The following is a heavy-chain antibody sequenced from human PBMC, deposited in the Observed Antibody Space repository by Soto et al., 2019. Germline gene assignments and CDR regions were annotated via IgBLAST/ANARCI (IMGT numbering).Heavy chain of an antibody. V-gene: IGHV3-23*01. D-gene: IGHD3-10*01. CDR2: ISGSGGST. Sequence: EVQLLESGGGLVQPGGSLRLSCAASGFTFSSYAMSWVRQAPGKGLEWVSAISGSGGSTYYADSVKGRFTISRDNSKNTLYLQMNSLRAEDTAVYYCAKDGLLWFGELEHFDYWGQGTLVTVSS. J-gene: IGHJ4*02. CDR3: AKDGLLWFGELEHFDY. CDR1: GFTFSSYA.